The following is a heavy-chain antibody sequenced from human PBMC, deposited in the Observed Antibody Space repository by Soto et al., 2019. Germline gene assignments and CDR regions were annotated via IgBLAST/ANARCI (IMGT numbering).Heavy chain of an antibody. CDR3: ARVGYDILTGYEYYYYYYMDV. CDR1: GYTFTSYD. Sequence: ASVKVSCKASGYTFTSYDINWVRQATGQGLEWMGWMNPNSGNTGYAQKFQGRVTMTRNTSISTAYMELSSPRSEDTAVYYCARVGYDILTGYEYYYYYYMDVWGKGTTVTVSS. CDR2: MNPNSGNT. J-gene: IGHJ6*03. V-gene: IGHV1-8*01. D-gene: IGHD3-9*01.